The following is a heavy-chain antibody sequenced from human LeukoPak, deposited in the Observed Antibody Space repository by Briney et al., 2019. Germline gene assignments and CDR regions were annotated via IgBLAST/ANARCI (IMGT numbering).Heavy chain of an antibody. CDR1: GGSISSGSYY. CDR3: ARGRAAGIAY. V-gene: IGHV4-61*02. J-gene: IGHJ4*02. D-gene: IGHD6-13*01. Sequence: PSETLSLTCTVSGGSISSGSYYWSWIRQPAGTGLEWIGRIYTSGSTNYNPSLKSRVTISVDTSKNQFSLKLSSVTAADTAVYYCARGRAAGIAYWGQGTLVTVSS. CDR2: IYTSGST.